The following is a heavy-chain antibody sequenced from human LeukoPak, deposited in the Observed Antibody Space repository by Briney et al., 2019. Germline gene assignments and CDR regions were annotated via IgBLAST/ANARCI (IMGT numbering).Heavy chain of an antibody. Sequence: GESLRLSCVASGFTFSSYAMSWVRQAPGKGLEWVSSITGSGANTYYRDSVKGRFTISRDNSKNMVYLQMNSLRAEDTAVYYCATSIVGFTYDEHFQHWGQGTLVTVSS. D-gene: IGHD1-26*01. CDR2: ITGSGANT. CDR1: GFTFSSYA. J-gene: IGHJ1*01. V-gene: IGHV3-23*01. CDR3: ATSIVGFTYDEHFQH.